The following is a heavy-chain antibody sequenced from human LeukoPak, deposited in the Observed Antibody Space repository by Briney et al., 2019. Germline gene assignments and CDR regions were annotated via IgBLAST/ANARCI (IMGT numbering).Heavy chain of an antibody. J-gene: IGHJ4*02. Sequence: SQTLSLTCAISGDSVSSDSASWNWIRQSPSRGLEWLGRTYYRSKWYNDYAVSVKSRMTINPATSKNQFSLQLNSVTPEDTAVYYCARALGAGEGYFDYWGQGTLVTVSS. D-gene: IGHD7-27*01. V-gene: IGHV6-1*01. CDR1: GDSVSSDSAS. CDR3: ARALGAGEGYFDY. CDR2: TYYRSKWYN.